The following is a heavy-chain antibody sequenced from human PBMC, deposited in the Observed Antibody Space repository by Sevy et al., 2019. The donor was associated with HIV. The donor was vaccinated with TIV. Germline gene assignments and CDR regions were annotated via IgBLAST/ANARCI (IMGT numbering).Heavy chain of an antibody. CDR1: GDSITSYY. CDR3: ARDQWALTYHFHMDT. V-gene: IGHV4-4*07. D-gene: IGHD3-3*02. CDR2: IYSTGKT. Sequence: SETLSLTCTVSGDSITSYYWSWIRQSAGKGLEWIGRIYSTGKTNYNPSLESRVTMSIDTSKNQFSLRLSSVTAADTAIYYCARDQWALTYHFHMDTWGKGAMVTVS. J-gene: IGHJ6*03.